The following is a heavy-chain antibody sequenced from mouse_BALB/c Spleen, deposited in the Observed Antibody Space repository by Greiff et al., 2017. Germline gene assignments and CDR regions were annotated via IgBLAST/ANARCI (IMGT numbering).Heavy chain of an antibody. CDR2: ISSGSSTI. CDR1: GFTFSSFG. J-gene: IGHJ4*01. V-gene: IGHV5-17*02. Sequence: EVKLVESGGGLVQPGGSRKLSCAASGFTFSSFGMHWVRQAPEKGLVWVAYISSGSSTIYYADTVKGRFTISRDNPKNTLFLQMTSLRSEDTAMYYCARAAPYAMDYWGQGTSVTVSS. CDR3: ARAAPYAMDY.